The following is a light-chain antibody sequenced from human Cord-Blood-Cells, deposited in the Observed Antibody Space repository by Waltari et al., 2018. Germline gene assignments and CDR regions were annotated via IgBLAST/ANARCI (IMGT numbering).Light chain of an antibody. CDR3: CSYAGSSTFWV. V-gene: IGLV2-23*01. Sequence: QSALTQPAPVSGSPGQSITISCTGTSSDVGSYNLVSWYQRHPGKAPKLMIYEGSKRPSVVSNRFSGSKSGNTASLTISGVQAGDEADYYCCSYAGSSTFWVFGGGTKLTVL. CDR2: EGS. J-gene: IGLJ3*02. CDR1: SSDVGSYNL.